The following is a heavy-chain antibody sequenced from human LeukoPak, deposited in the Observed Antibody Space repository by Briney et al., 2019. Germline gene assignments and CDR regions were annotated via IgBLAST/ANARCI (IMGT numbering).Heavy chain of an antibody. Sequence: ASVKVSCKASGYTFISYYMHWVRQAPGQGLEWMGIINPSGGSTSYAQKFQGRVTMTRDTSTSTVYMELSSLRSEDTAVYYCARVGSMYYYGSGSYMDVWGQGTTVTVSS. V-gene: IGHV1-46*01. J-gene: IGHJ6*02. CDR1: GYTFISYY. CDR3: ARVGSMYYYGSGSYMDV. CDR2: INPSGGST. D-gene: IGHD3-10*01.